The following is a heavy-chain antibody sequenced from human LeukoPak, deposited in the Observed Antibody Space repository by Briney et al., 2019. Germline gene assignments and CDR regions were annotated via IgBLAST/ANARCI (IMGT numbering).Heavy chain of an antibody. CDR2: ISGGGST. CDR3: AKSYYYDSSGSYYFAY. V-gene: IGHV3-23*01. D-gene: IGHD3-22*01. J-gene: IGHJ4*02. CDR1: GFTFSSYA. Sequence: GGSLRLSCAASGFTFSSYAMSWVRQAPGQGLEWVSGISGGGSTYYTDSVKGRFTISRDNSKNTLYLQMNSLRAEDTAVYYCAKSYYYDSSGSYYFAYWGQGTLVTVSS.